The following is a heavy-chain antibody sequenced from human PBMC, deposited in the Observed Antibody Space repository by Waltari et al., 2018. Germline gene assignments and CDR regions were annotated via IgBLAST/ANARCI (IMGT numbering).Heavy chain of an antibody. CDR3: TRALWLGELYDY. Sequence: EVQLDESGGGLVQPGGSLRLSCSASGFTFTRYLMNWVRQAQGKGLGWVARINSDGSSTTYADSVKGRFTISRDNAKNTVYLQMNSLRVEDTAVYYCTRALWLGELYDYWGQGTLVTVSS. D-gene: IGHD3-10*01. J-gene: IGHJ4*02. CDR2: INSDGSST. CDR1: GFTFTRYL. V-gene: IGHV3-74*01.